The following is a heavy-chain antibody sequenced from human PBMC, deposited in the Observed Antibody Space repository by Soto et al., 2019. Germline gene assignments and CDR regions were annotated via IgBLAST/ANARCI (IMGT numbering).Heavy chain of an antibody. J-gene: IGHJ6*03. CDR2: IYHSGST. CDR3: AIRYSYYYYIHV. V-gene: IGHV4-4*02. Sequence: QVQLQESGPGLVKPSGTLSLTCAVSSGSISSSDWWSWVRQPPGKGLEWIGEIYHSGSTNYNPSLMSRVTISVDKSKNQCSLKLSSVTAADTAIYYCAIRYSYYYYIHVWGKGTTVTVSS. CDR1: SGSISSSDW. D-gene: IGHD4-4*01.